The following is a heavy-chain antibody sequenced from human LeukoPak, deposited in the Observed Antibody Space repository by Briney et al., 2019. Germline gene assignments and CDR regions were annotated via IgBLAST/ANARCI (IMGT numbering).Heavy chain of an antibody. CDR1: GGSISSYY. CDR3: ARDDRYCTNGVCYYFGLDY. V-gene: IGHV4-59*01. J-gene: IGHJ4*02. CDR2: IYYSGST. Sequence: SETLSLTCTVSGGSISSYYWSWIRQPPGKGLEWIGYIYYSGSTNYNPSLKSRVTISVDTSRNQFSLKLSSVTAADTAVYYCARDDRYCTNGVCYYFGLDYWGQGTLVTVSS. D-gene: IGHD2-8*01.